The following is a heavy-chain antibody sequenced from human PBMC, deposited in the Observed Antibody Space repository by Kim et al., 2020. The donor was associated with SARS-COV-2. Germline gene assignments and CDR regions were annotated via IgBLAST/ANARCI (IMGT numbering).Heavy chain of an antibody. CDR3: ARGGSGSFDY. V-gene: IGHV3-74*01. J-gene: IGHJ4*02. D-gene: IGHD3-16*01. Sequence: GGSLRLSCAASGFTFSRYWMHWVRQAPGKGLVWVSHINGDGRSTSYADSVKGRVTISRDNAKNTLYLQMNRLRAEDTAVYYCARGGSGSFDYWGQGTLVTVSS. CDR1: GFTFSRYW. CDR2: INGDGRST.